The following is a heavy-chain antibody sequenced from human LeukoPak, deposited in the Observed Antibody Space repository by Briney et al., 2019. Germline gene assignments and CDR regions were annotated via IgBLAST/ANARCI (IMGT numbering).Heavy chain of an antibody. CDR3: AKGADGFWSGYYWVYFDY. V-gene: IGHV3-23*01. J-gene: IGHJ4*02. CDR1: GFTFTSYS. D-gene: IGHD3-3*01. CDR2: ISGGGGST. Sequence: GGSLRLSCAASGFTFTSYSMNWVRQAPGKGLEWVSTISGGGGSTYYADSVKGRFTISRDNSKNTLYLQMNSLRAEDTAVYYCAKGADGFWSGYYWVYFDYWGQGTLVTVSS.